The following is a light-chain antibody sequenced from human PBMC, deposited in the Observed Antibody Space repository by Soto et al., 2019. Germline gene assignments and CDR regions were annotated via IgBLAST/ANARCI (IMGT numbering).Light chain of an antibody. Sequence: QSALTQPASVSGSPGQSITISCTGTSSDVGGYNYVSWYQQHPGKAPNLMIYDVSDRPSGVSNRFSASKSGNTASLTISGLQAEDEADYYCCSYTSSSTPWVFGTGTRSPS. CDR1: SSDVGGYNY. CDR3: CSYTSSSTPWV. V-gene: IGLV2-14*03. J-gene: IGLJ1*01. CDR2: DVS.